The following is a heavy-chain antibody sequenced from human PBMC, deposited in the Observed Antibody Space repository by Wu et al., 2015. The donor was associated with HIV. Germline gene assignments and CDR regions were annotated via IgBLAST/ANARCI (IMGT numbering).Heavy chain of an antibody. CDR2: INPDSGDT. Sequence: QVQLVQSGTEMKKSGASMKVSCKTSGYTFTGYYIHWVRQAPGQGLEWMGWINPDSGDTKFAQTFKGRVTMTRDTSTTTVKLVLASLRYNDTATYYCARDWQYQVTFGDFYMDIWGNGTTVIVS. D-gene: IGHD3-3*01. J-gene: IGHJ6*03. CDR1: GYTFTGYY. CDR3: ARDWQYQVTFGDFYMDI. V-gene: IGHV1-2*02.